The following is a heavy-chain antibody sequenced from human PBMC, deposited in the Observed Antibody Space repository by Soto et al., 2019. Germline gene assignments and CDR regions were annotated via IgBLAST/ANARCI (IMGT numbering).Heavy chain of an antibody. CDR2: IYYSGGT. CDR3: ARFLGSSFDY. CDR1: GGSISSGGYY. J-gene: IGHJ4*02. Sequence: SETLSLTCTVSGGSISSGGYYWSWIRQHPGKGLEWIGYIYYSGGTYYNPSLKSRVTISVDTSKNQFSLKLSSVTAADTAVYYCARFLGSSFDYWGQGTLVTVSS. V-gene: IGHV4-31*03.